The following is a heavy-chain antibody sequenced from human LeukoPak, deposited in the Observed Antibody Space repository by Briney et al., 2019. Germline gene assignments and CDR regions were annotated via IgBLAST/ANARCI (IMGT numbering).Heavy chain of an antibody. CDR1: GYSISSGYY. CDR2: IYHSGST. D-gene: IGHD5-18*01. Sequence: SETLSLTCTVSGYSISSGYYWGWIRQPPGKGLEWIGSIYHSGSTYYNPSLKSRVTISVDTSKNQFSLKLSSVTAADTAVYYCARGYSYVHDAFDIWGQGTMVTVSS. V-gene: IGHV4-38-2*02. CDR3: ARGYSYVHDAFDI. J-gene: IGHJ3*02.